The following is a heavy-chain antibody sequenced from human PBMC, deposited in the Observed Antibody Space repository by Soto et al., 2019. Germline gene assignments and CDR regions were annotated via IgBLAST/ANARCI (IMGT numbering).Heavy chain of an antibody. CDR1: GFTFSNHA. J-gene: IGHJ4*02. CDR2: VSSGDNT. CDR3: AKDHYDRGGYRKAFDY. V-gene: IGHV3-23*01. D-gene: IGHD3-22*01. Sequence: EVQVLESGGDFVQPGGSLRLSCAASGFTFSNHAMTWVRQAPGKGLEWVSTVSSGDNTYYADSVKGRFTVSRDNSKNTLYLQMNSLRAEDTAVYYCAKDHYDRGGYRKAFDYWGQGTLVTVSS.